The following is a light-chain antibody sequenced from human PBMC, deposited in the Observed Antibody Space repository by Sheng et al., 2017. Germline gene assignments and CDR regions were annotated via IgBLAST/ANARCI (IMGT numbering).Light chain of an antibody. CDR1: HCHGN. J-gene: IGLJ2*01. CDR3: QSADSDTAYQI. V-gene: IGLV3-25*03. Sequence: SYALTQPPSVSVAPRTDGQDPLALEIHCHGNMLIGTNKKTGQPLVLLLYKDTQRPSPIPERFSGSSSGTTVTLTISGVQEEDEADYYCQSADSDTAYQIFGGGTKLT. CDR2: KDT.